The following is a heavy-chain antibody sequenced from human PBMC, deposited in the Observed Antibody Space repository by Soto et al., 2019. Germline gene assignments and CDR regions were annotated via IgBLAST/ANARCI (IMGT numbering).Heavy chain of an antibody. Sequence: QVQLVQSGAAVKKPGSSVKVSCKASGDTFTNYAINWVRQAPGQGLEWMGGFIPIFDAANYAQNFRGRVTITADESTSTAYMELSGLRSEDTAMYYCARKAESYGFDIWGQGTLVTVSS. CDR3: ARKAESYGFDI. D-gene: IGHD3-10*01. CDR2: FIPIFDAA. V-gene: IGHV1-69*01. J-gene: IGHJ3*02. CDR1: GDTFTNYA.